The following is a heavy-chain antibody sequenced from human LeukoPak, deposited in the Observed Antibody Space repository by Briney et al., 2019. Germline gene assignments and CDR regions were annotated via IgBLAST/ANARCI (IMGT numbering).Heavy chain of an antibody. Sequence: PSETLSLTCTVSGGSISSYYWSWIRQPPGKGLEWIGYIYYSGSTNYNPSLKCRVTISVDTSKSQFYLKLSSVTAADTAVYYCARDPDYWGQGTLVTVSS. CDR3: ARDPDY. V-gene: IGHV4-59*01. CDR1: GGSISSYY. J-gene: IGHJ4*02. CDR2: IYYSGST.